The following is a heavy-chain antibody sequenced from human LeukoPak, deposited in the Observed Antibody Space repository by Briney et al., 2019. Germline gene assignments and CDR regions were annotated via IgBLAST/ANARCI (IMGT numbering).Heavy chain of an antibody. V-gene: IGHV1-69*13. J-gene: IGHJ5*02. CDR1: GGTFSSYA. CDR2: IIPIFGTA. CDR3: ARVRGIVVVPAASRLGWFDP. Sequence: SVKVSCKASGGTFSSYAISWVRQAPGQGLEWMGGIIPIFGTANYAQKFQGRVTITADESTSTAYMELSSLRYEDTAVYYCARVRGIVVVPAASRLGWFDPWGQGTLVTVSS. D-gene: IGHD2-2*01.